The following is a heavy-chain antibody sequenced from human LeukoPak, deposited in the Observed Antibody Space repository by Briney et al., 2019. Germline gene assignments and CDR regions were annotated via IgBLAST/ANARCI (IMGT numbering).Heavy chain of an antibody. J-gene: IGHJ4*02. V-gene: IGHV3-48*01. D-gene: IGHD2-15*01. CDR3: ATDTYSLEKDH. CDR2: ISSSSDSI. CDR1: GFTFSNYN. Sequence: PGGSLRLSCAASGFTFSNYNMNWVRQAPGKGLEWISYISSSSDSIYYTDSVKGRFTISRDNARNSLYLQMNSLRAEDTAVYYCATDTYSLEKDHWGQGILVTVSS.